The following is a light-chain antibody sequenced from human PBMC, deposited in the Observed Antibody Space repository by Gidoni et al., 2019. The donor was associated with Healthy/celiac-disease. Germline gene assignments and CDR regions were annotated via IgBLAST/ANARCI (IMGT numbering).Light chain of an antibody. Sequence: DIVLTQSPGTMSLSPGERATLSCRPSQSVSSSYLAWYQQKPGQAPRLLIYGASSRATGIPDRFSGSGSGTDFTLTISRLEPEDFAVYYCQQYGSSPPWTFGQGTKVEIK. V-gene: IGKV3-20*01. J-gene: IGKJ1*01. CDR2: GAS. CDR1: QSVSSSY. CDR3: QQYGSSPPWT.